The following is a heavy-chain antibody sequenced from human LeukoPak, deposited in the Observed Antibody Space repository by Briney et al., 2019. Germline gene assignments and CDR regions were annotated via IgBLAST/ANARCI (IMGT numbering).Heavy chain of an antibody. V-gene: IGHV3-66*01. Sequence: GGSLRLSCAASGFTVTSNYMSWVRQAPGKGLKWVSLIYDSGATKYEDSVKGRFTISRDNSKNTLYLQMNSLRAEDTAVYYCARGGTGIYWAFDIWGQGTMVTVSS. D-gene: IGHD1-26*01. J-gene: IGHJ3*02. CDR2: IYDSGAT. CDR3: ARGGTGIYWAFDI. CDR1: GFTVTSNY.